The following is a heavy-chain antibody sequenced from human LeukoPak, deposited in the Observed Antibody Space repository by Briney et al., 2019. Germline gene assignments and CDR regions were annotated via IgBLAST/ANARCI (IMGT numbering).Heavy chain of an antibody. D-gene: IGHD2-2*01. V-gene: IGHV1-18*01. CDR3: AREWKYCGATSCGSYFDY. J-gene: IGHJ4*02. CDR2: ISAYNGNT. CDR1: GYTFTSYG. Sequence: ASVKVSCKASGYTFTSYGISWVRQAPGQGLEWMGWISAYNGNTNHSQKLQGRVTMTTDTSTSTAYMELRSLRSDDTAVYYCAREWKYCGATSCGSYFDYWGQGTLVTVSS.